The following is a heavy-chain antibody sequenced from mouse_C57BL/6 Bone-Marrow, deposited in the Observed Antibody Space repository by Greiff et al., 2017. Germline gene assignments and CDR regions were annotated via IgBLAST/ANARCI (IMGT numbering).Heavy chain of an antibody. J-gene: IGHJ3*01. Sequence: EVKLMESGGGLVKPGGSLKLSCAASGFTFSDYGMHWVRQAPEKGLEWVAYISSGSSTIYYADTVKGRFTISRDNAKNTLFLQMTSLRSEDTAMYYCADSSGTTWFAYWGQGTLVTVSA. D-gene: IGHD3-2*02. V-gene: IGHV5-17*01. CDR2: ISSGSSTI. CDR1: GFTFSDYG. CDR3: ADSSGTTWFAY.